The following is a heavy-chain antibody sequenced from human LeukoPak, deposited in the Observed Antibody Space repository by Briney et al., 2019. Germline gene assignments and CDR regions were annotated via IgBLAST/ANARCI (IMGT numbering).Heavy chain of an antibody. V-gene: IGHV3-15*01. CDR3: TTGPGNSGY. CDR1: GLTFSNAW. J-gene: IGHJ4*02. D-gene: IGHD4-23*01. Sequence: GGSLRLSCAVSGLTFSNAWMSWVRQAPGKGLEWVGRIKSTTVDGTPEYAAPVKGRFTISRDDSKNTVYLQMNSLKTEDTAVYYCTTGPGNSGYWGQGTLVTVSS. CDR2: IKSTTVDGTP.